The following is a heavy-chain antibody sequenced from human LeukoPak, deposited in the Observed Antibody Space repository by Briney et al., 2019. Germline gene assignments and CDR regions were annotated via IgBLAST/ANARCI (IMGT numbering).Heavy chain of an antibody. CDR3: ARDGYYYDSSGYIRFDY. V-gene: IGHV4-4*07. J-gene: IGHJ4*02. Sequence: SETLSLTCTVSGGSISSYYWSWIRQPAGKGLEWIGRIHTSGSTNYNPSLKSRVTMSADTSKNQFSLKLSSVTAADTAVYYCARDGYYYDSSGYIRFDYWGQGTLVTVSS. D-gene: IGHD3-22*01. CDR1: GGSISSYY. CDR2: IHTSGST.